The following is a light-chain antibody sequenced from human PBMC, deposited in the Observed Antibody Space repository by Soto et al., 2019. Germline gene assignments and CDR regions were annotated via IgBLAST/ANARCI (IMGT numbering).Light chain of an antibody. J-gene: IGLJ1*01. CDR1: SSNIGSTYD. Sequence: QSVLTQPPSVSGAPGQRVTISFPGSSSNIGSTYDVQWYQQLPGTAPKLLIHGNTDRPSGVPDRFSGSKSGTSASLAITGLQADDEADYYCQSYDDSLSVHYVFGTGTKVTVL. V-gene: IGLV1-40*01. CDR3: QSYDDSLSVHYV. CDR2: GNT.